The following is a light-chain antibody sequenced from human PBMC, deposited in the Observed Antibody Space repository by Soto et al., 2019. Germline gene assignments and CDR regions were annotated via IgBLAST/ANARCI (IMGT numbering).Light chain of an antibody. J-gene: IGLJ1*01. CDR2: GDS. CDR1: SSNIGAGHD. Sequence: QSVLTQPPSVSGAPGQRVTISCTGSSSNIGAGHDVHWYQQFPGTAPKLLIYGDSNRPSGVPDRFSGSKSGTSASLAITGLQAEDEADYYCCSYAGSFIFVFGTGTKVTVL. CDR3: CSYAGSFIFV. V-gene: IGLV1-40*01.